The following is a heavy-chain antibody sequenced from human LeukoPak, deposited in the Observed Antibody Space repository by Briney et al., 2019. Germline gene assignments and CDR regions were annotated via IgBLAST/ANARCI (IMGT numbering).Heavy chain of an antibody. V-gene: IGHV3-21*01. CDR1: GFTVSSNY. J-gene: IGHJ6*02. CDR3: ARSSSLGGSFSGSYYYYGMDV. D-gene: IGHD2-15*01. Sequence: PGGSLRLSCAASGFTVSSNYMSWVRQAPGKGLEWVSSISSSSSYIYYADSVKGRFTISRDNAKNSLYLQMNSLRAEDTAVYYCARSSSLGGSFSGSYYYYGMDVWGQGTTVTVSS. CDR2: ISSSSSYI.